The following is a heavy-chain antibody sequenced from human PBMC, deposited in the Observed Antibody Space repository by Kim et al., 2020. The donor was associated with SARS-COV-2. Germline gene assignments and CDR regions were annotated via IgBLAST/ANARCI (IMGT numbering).Heavy chain of an antibody. D-gene: IGHD3-10*01. Sequence: SGRTYYNSSLKSRVTISVDTSKNLFSLKLSSVTAADTAVYYCVTDYGSGTTWGQGILVTVSS. CDR3: VTDYGSGTT. J-gene: IGHJ5*02. V-gene: IGHV4-31*02. CDR2: SGRT.